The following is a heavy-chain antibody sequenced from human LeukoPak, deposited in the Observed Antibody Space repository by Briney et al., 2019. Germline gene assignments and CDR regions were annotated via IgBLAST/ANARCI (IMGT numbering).Heavy chain of an antibody. CDR1: GGSISSDY. J-gene: IGHJ3*02. V-gene: IGHV4-59*08. CDR3: ARHLPRTDIGCAFDI. CDR2: IFYSGST. Sequence: SETLSLTCTVSGGSISSDYWSWIRQPPGKGLEWIGYIFYSGSTNYNPSLKSRVTISVDTSKNQFSLRLSSVTAADTAVYYCARHLPRTDIGCAFDIWGQGTVVTVSS. D-gene: IGHD2-15*01.